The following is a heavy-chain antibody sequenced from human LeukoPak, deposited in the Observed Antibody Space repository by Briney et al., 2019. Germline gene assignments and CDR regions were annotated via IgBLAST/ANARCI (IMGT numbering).Heavy chain of an antibody. CDR1: GFTFSSYS. D-gene: IGHD4-17*01. CDR2: ISSSSSTI. V-gene: IGHV3-48*01. Sequence: GGSLRLSCATSGFTFSSYSMNWVRQAPGKGLEWVSYISSSSSTIYYADSVKGRFTISRDNAKNSLYLQMNSLRAEDTAVYYCARVSTTVISRLGAYYMDVWGKGTTVTVSS. J-gene: IGHJ6*03. CDR3: ARVSTTVISRLGAYYMDV.